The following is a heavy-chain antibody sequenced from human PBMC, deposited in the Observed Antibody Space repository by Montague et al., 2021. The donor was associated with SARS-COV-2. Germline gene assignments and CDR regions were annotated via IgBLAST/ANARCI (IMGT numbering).Heavy chain of an antibody. J-gene: IGHJ5*02. D-gene: IGHD2-21*02. CDR3: ARDLSRAFCEGDSCYSENWFAP. CDR2: VYFPGSV. Sequence: SETLSLTCTVSGDSITSYYWTWIRQPPGKGLEWIGYVYFPGSVKXXPSLNSRVTMSIDTSKNQFSLELTSVTAADTAIYYCARDLSRAFCEGDSCYSENWFAPWGQGTLVTVSS. CDR1: GDSITSYY. V-gene: IGHV4-59*01.